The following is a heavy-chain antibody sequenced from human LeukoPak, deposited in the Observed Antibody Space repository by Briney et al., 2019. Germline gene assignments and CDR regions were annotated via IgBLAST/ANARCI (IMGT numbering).Heavy chain of an antibody. J-gene: IGHJ6*02. CDR1: GGTFSSYA. V-gene: IGHV1-69*13. D-gene: IGHD3-22*01. Sequence: GASVQVSCKASGGTFSSYAISWVRQAPGQGLEWMGGIIPIFGTANYAQKFQGRVTITADESTSTAYMELSSLRSEDTAVYYCARPTVNSSGYYPPSYYYGMDVWGQGTTVTVSS. CDR2: IIPIFGTA. CDR3: ARPTVNSSGYYPPSYYYGMDV.